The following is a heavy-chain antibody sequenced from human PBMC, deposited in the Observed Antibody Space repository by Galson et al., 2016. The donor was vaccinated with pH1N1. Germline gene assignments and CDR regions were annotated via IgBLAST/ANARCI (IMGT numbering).Heavy chain of an antibody. CDR2: ISNSGGTT. CDR1: GFTFSNSG. Sequence: SLRLSCAASGFTFSNSGMTWVRQAPGKGLEWVSTISNSGGTTFYADSVKGRFTISRDNFRNTLYLEMNTLRPEDTAVYYCTSLKGDSSGTYGIDVWGQGTTVTVSS. D-gene: IGHD2-15*01. J-gene: IGHJ6*02. V-gene: IGHV3-23*01. CDR3: TSLKGDSSGTYGIDV.